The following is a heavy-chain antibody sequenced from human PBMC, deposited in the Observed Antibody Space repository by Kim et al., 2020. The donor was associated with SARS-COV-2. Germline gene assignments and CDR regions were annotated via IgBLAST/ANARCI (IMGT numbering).Heavy chain of an antibody. CDR3: ARALRPCSCGACYTHLDY. Sequence: ASVKVSCKASGYIFTDYFMHWVRQAPGQGLEWMGRINPNSGGTKYAQKFQGRVTMTRDTSISTAYMELSSLISDDTAVYYCARALRPCSCGACYTHLDYWGQGTLVTVSS. J-gene: IGHJ4*02. CDR1: GYIFTDYF. CDR2: INPNSGGT. V-gene: IGHV1-2*06. D-gene: IGHD2-15*01.